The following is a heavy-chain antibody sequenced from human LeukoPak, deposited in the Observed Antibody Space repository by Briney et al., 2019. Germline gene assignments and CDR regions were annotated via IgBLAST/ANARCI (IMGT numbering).Heavy chain of an antibody. Sequence: GGSLRLSCAASGFTFSAYGMHWVRQAPGKGLEWVSYISSSGSTIYYADSVKGRFTISRDNAKNSLYLQMNSLRAEDTAVYYCARDRSSSSWLYVGWFDPWGQGTLVTVSS. V-gene: IGHV3-48*04. CDR1: GFTFSAYG. D-gene: IGHD6-13*01. CDR2: ISSSGSTI. CDR3: ARDRSSSSWLYVGWFDP. J-gene: IGHJ5*02.